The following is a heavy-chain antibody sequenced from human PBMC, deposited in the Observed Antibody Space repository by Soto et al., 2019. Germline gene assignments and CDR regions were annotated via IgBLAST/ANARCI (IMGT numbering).Heavy chain of an antibody. CDR1: GFTFSSYS. V-gene: IGHV3-21*01. CDR3: ARDRGYNWNSPTYYYYYYMDV. D-gene: IGHD1-7*01. J-gene: IGHJ6*03. Sequence: EVQLVESGGGLVKPGGSLRLSCAASGFTFSSYSMNWVRQAPGKGLEWVSSISSSSSYIYYADSVKGRFTISRDNAKNSLYLQMNSLRAEHTAVYYCARDRGYNWNSPTYYYYYYMDVWGKGTTVTVSS. CDR2: ISSSSSYI.